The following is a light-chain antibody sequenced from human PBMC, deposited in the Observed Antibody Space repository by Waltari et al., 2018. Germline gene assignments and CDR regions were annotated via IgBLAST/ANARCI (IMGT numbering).Light chain of an antibody. Sequence: QSVLTQPPSASGTPGQRVTIPCSGRSSTIGSTYVDRYHQLPGTAPKLRIYRNNQRPSGVPDRFSGSKSGTSAALAISGLRSEDETDYYCAAWDDSLSGLNWVFGGGTKLTVL. CDR1: SSTIGSTY. CDR3: AAWDDSLSGLNWV. V-gene: IGLV1-47*01. CDR2: RNN. J-gene: IGLJ3*02.